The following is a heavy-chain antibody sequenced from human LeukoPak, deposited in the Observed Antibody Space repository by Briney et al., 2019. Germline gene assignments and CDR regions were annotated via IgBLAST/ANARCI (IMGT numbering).Heavy chain of an antibody. CDR3: AKDIHFVWVAGNYFDY. J-gene: IGHJ4*02. CDR1: GFTFSSYA. D-gene: IGHD6-19*01. V-gene: IGHV3-23*01. CDR2: ISGSGGST. Sequence: PGGSLRLSCAASGFTFSSYAMSWVRQAPGKGLEWVSAISGSGGSTYYADSVKGRFTISRDNSKNTLYLQMNSLRAEDTALYYCAKDIHFVWVAGNYFDYWGQGTLVTVSS.